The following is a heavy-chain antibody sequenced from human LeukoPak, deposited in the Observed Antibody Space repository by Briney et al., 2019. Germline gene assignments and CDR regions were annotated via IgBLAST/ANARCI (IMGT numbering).Heavy chain of an antibody. CDR2: VYADGST. J-gene: IGHJ4*02. CDR3: ARDSLVGAGLGRYFDY. Sequence: PGGSLRLSCAASGFTVSTNYMSWVRQAPGKGLEWVSVVYADGSTYYADSVKGRFSNSRDNSKNTLFLQMSSLRAEDTAVYYCARDSLVGAGLGRYFDYWGQGSLVTVSS. CDR1: GFTVSTNY. V-gene: IGHV3-66*02. D-gene: IGHD1-26*01.